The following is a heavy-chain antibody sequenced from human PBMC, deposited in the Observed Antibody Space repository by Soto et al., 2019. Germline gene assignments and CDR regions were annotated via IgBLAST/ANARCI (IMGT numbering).Heavy chain of an antibody. Sequence: QVQLVQSGAEVKKPGASVKVSCKASGDSFTSYGISWVRQAPGQGLDWLGWISAYNGNRNYAQKFQGRVTMTTDTATRTAYMELRSLRSDDTAVYYCARDAWDIVATPTPVFDYWGQGTLVTVSS. V-gene: IGHV1-18*01. D-gene: IGHD5-12*01. CDR3: ARDAWDIVATPTPVFDY. CDR2: ISAYNGNR. J-gene: IGHJ4*02. CDR1: GDSFTSYG.